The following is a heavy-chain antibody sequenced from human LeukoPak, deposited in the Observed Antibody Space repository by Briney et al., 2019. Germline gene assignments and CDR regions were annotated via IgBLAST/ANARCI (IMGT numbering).Heavy chain of an antibody. CDR3: ATGPRHDSGRRLEY. Sequence: PGGSLRLSCEASGLTLSRNDMTWVRQAPGKGLEWVSSLDPSGATTFYAESVRGRFTISRDNPKNTASLQMDSLRFEDTAIYYCATGPRHDSGRRLEYWGQGALVTVSA. V-gene: IGHV3-23*01. J-gene: IGHJ4*02. CDR2: LDPSGATT. D-gene: IGHD6-19*01. CDR1: GLTLSRND.